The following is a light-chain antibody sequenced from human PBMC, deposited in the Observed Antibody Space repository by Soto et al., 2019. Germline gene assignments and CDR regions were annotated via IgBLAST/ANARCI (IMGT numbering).Light chain of an antibody. Sequence: QSVLTRPPSVSGAPGQRVTISCTGSSSNIGAGYDVHWYLQLPGTAPKLLVYTNNNRPSGVPDRFSGSKSGTSASLAISGLRAEDEADYYFQSYDSRLSAYVFGTGTKLTVL. J-gene: IGLJ1*01. CDR2: TNN. CDR1: SSNIGAGYD. CDR3: QSYDSRLSAYV. V-gene: IGLV1-40*01.